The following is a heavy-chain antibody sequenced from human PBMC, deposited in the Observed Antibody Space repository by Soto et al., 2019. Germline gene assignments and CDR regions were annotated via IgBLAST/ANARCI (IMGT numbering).Heavy chain of an antibody. CDR1: GGSISSGGYY. J-gene: IGHJ4*02. D-gene: IGHD6-6*01. CDR2: IYYSGST. V-gene: IGHV4-31*03. CDR3: AREYSSSSLNYYFDY. Sequence: SETLSLTCTVSGGSISSGGYYWSWIRQHPGKGLEWIGYIYYSGSTYYNTSLKSRVTISVDTSKNQFSLKLSSVTAADTAVYYCAREYSSSSLNYYFDYWGQGTLVTVSS.